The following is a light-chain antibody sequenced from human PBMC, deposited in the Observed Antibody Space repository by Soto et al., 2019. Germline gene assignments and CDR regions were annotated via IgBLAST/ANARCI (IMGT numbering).Light chain of an antibody. CDR1: GSDVGGYNY. CDR3: SSYTSSSTYV. J-gene: IGLJ1*01. Sequence: ALTQPASVSGSPGQSITISCTGTGSDVGGYNYVSWYQQHPGKAPKLMIYEVSNRPSGVSNRFSGSKSGNTASLTISGLQAEDEADYYCSSYTSSSTYVFGTGTKVTVL. V-gene: IGLV2-14*01. CDR2: EVS.